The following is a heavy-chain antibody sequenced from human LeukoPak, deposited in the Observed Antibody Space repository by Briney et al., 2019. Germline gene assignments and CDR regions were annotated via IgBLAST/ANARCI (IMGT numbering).Heavy chain of an antibody. CDR1: GFTFSSYE. V-gene: IGHV3-48*03. Sequence: GGSLRLSCAASGFTFSSYEMNWVRQAPGKGLEWVSYISSSGSTIYYADSVKGRFTISRDNARNSLYLQMNSLRAEDTAVYYCAELGVTMIGGVWGKGTTVTISS. J-gene: IGHJ6*04. CDR2: ISSSGSTI. CDR3: AELGVTMIGGV. D-gene: IGHD3-10*02.